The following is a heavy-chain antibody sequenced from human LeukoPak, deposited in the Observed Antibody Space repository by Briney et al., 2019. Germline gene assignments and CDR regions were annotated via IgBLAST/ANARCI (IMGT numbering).Heavy chain of an antibody. CDR2: IRSKAYGGTT. Sequence: GGSLRLSCTASGFTFGDYAMSWVRQAPGKGLEWVGFIRSKAYGGTTEYAASVKGRFTISRDDPKSIAYLQMNSLKTEDTAVYYCTRVGEWELLQYWGQGTLVTVSS. J-gene: IGHJ4*02. V-gene: IGHV3-49*04. CDR3: TRVGEWELLQY. D-gene: IGHD1-26*01. CDR1: GFTFGDYA.